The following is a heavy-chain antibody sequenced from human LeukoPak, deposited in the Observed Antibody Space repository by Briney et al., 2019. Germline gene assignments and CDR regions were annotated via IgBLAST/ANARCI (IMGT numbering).Heavy chain of an antibody. D-gene: IGHD2-2*01. CDR2: ISSTSTTI. J-gene: IGHJ4*02. Sequence: GGSLRLSCAASGFTFSNYSMNWVRQAPGKGLEWASWISSTSTTIYYADSVKGRFTISRDNAKNSLDLQVNSLRDEDTAVYYCARPSRSTGPAYWGQGTLVTVSS. CDR1: GFTFSNYS. CDR3: ARPSRSTGPAY. V-gene: IGHV3-48*02.